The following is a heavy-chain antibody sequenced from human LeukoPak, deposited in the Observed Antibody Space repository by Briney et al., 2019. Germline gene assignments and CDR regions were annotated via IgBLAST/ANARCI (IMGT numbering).Heavy chain of an antibody. CDR3: ARGADYYDSSGYPFDP. J-gene: IGHJ5*02. D-gene: IGHD3-22*01. V-gene: IGHV4-61*02. CDR2: IYTSGST. Sequence: SQTLSLTCTVSGGSISSGSYYWSWIRQPAGKGLEWIGRIYTSGSTNYNPSLKSRVTISVDTSKNQFSLKLSSVTAADTAVYYCARGADYYDSSGYPFDPWGQGTLVTVSS. CDR1: GGSISSGSYY.